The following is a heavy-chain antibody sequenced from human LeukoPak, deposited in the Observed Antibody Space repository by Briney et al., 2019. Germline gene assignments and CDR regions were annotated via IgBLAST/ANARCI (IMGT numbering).Heavy chain of an antibody. CDR2: IQQYGGEK. CDR3: ARVEVALSQES. J-gene: IGHJ5*02. D-gene: IGHD3-10*01. CDR1: GFSFRTYF. Sequence: GGSLRLSCVVSGFSFRTYFFHWVRQAPGKGREWVANIQQYGGEKYYVDSVGGRFSISRDNAKNSLYLELNSLRAEDTAVYYCARVEVALSQESWGQGTLVTVSS. V-gene: IGHV3-7*01.